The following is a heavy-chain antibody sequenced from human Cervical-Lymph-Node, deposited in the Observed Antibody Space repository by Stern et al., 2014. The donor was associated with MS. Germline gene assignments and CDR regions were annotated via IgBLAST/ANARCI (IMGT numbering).Heavy chain of an antibody. CDR2: INTSGGST. J-gene: IGHJ4*02. CDR3: ARVPYDYGDTPYYFHY. CDR1: GYTFTRNY. V-gene: IGHV1-46*01. D-gene: IGHD4-17*01. Sequence: QVQLVQSGAEVKKTGASGKVCCKASGYTFTRNYMHWGRQAPGQGLEWMGIINTSGGSTNYAQKFRGRFTMTRDTSTSTVYMELSSLRSEDTAIYYCARVPYDYGDTPYYFHYWGQGTLVPVSS.